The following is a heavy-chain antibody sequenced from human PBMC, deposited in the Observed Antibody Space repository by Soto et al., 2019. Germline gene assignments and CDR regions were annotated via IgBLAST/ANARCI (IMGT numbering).Heavy chain of an antibody. D-gene: IGHD6-6*01. CDR1: GGSISTYY. CDR2: IYFTGTT. Sequence: SETLSLTCTVSGGSISTYYWSWIRQPPGKGLEWIGYIYFTGTTNYNPSLKSRVTISLDTSRYQFSLKLSPVTAADTAVYYCARHRGGSSSIDIWGQGTMVTVSS. CDR3: ARHRGGSSSIDI. J-gene: IGHJ3*02. V-gene: IGHV4-59*08.